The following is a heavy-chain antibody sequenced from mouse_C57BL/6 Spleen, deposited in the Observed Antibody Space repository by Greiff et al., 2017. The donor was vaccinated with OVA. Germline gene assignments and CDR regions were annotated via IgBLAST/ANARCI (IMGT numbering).Heavy chain of an antibody. Sequence: EVQGVESGGGLVKPGGSLKLSCAASGFTFSDYGMHWVRQAPEKGLEWVAYISSGSSTIYYADTVKGRFTISRDNAKNTLFRQMTSLRSEDTAMYYCAREGGLRRNYYFDYWGQGTTLTVSS. V-gene: IGHV5-17*01. J-gene: IGHJ2*01. D-gene: IGHD2-4*01. CDR3: AREGGLRRNYYFDY. CDR1: GFTFSDYG. CDR2: ISSGSSTI.